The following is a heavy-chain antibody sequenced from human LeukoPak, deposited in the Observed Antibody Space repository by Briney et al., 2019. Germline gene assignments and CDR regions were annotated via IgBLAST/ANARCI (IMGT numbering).Heavy chain of an antibody. J-gene: IGHJ5*02. D-gene: IGHD3-10*01. V-gene: IGHV3-23*01. CDR3: AKEEDYYGSGSYNGPDWFDP. CDR2: ISGSGGST. CDR1: GFTFSSYA. Sequence: GGSLRLSCAASGFTFSSYAMSWVRQAPGKGLEWVSAISGSGGSTYYADSVKGRFTISRDNSKNTLYLQMNSLRAEDTAVYYCAKEEDYYGSGSYNGPDWFDPWGQGTLVTVSS.